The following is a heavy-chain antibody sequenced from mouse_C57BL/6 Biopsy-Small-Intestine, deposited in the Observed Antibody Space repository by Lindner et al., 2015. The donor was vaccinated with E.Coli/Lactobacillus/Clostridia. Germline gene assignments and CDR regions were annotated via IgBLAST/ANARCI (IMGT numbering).Heavy chain of an antibody. Sequence: VQLQESGVELVKPGASVKISCKASGYVFSTYWMNWVKQRPGKGLEWIGQIYPGDGDTRYNVRFKDKATLTADKSSSTAFMQLSSLTSEDSAVYFCARNDGYSHWYFAVWGTGTTVTVPS. CDR3: ARNDGYSHWYFAV. V-gene: IGHV1-80*01. CDR1: GYVFSTYW. CDR2: IYPGDGDT. J-gene: IGHJ1*03. D-gene: IGHD2-3*01.